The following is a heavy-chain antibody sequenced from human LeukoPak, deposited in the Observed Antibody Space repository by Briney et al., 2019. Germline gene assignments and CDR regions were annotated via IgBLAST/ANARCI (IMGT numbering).Heavy chain of an antibody. CDR2: ISYDGSNK. J-gene: IGHJ3*02. CDR3: ARDQGGGVFDI. Sequence: PGRSLRLSCAASGFTFSSYGMHWVRQAPGRGLEWVAVISYDGSNKYYADSVKGRSTISRDNSKNTLYLQMNSLRAEDTAVYYCARDQGGGVFDIWGQGTMVTVSS. V-gene: IGHV3-30*03. D-gene: IGHD3-16*01. CDR1: GFTFSSYG.